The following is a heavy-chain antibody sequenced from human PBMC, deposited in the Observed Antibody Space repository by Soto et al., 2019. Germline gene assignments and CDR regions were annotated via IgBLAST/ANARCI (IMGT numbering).Heavy chain of an antibody. D-gene: IGHD2-21*02. CDR1: GFTFSDYG. CDR3: AKDAHIRDGDCSVADY. CDR2: ISYDGTNK. J-gene: IGHJ4*02. Sequence: QVQLVESGGGVVQPGRSLRLSCAASGFTFSDYGMHWVRQAPGKGLEWVAAISYDGTNKYYADSVKGRFTISRNNSEHTLYLQMNSLRTEDTAIFCCAKDAHIRDGDCSVADYWGQGTLVTVSS. V-gene: IGHV3-30*18.